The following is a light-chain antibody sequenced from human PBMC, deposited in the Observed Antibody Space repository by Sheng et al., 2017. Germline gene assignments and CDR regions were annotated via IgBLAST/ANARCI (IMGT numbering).Light chain of an antibody. V-gene: IGLV3-21*02. J-gene: IGLJ1*01. Sequence: SFVLTQPPSVSVAPGETASITCGRNNIGTSSLQWYQQKPGQAPVLVAYGNGDRPSGTPERFSGSNSGNTATLTISRVEAGDEADYYCQVWDGLSDHHVFGTGTTVTVL. CDR1: NIGTSS. CDR3: QVWDGLSDHHV. CDR2: GNG.